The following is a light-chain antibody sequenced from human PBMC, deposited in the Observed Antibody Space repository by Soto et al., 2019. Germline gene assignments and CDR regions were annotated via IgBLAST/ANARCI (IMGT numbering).Light chain of an antibody. J-gene: IGLJ1*01. V-gene: IGLV1-40*01. Sequence: QSVLTQPPSVSGAPGQRVTISCSGSNSNIGADFDVHWYQQFPGTAPKLLIYGNTNRPSGVPDRFSGSKSGTSASLAITELQAEEEADYHCQSYDNSLNDYVFGTGTKLTVL. CDR2: GNT. CDR3: QSYDNSLNDYV. CDR1: NSNIGADFD.